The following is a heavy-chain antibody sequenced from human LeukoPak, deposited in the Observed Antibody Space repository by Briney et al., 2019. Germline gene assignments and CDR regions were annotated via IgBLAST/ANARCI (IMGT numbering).Heavy chain of an antibody. J-gene: IGHJ6*03. CDR1: GYTFTSYY. D-gene: IGHD3-22*01. CDR3: ARDSEYYYDSSGYYYFLDYYYMDV. CDR2: INPSGGST. Sequence: GASVKVSCKASGYTFTSYYMHWVRQAPGQGLEWMGIINPSGGSTSYAQKFQGRVTMTRDTSTSTVYMELSSLRSEDTAVYYCARDSEYYYDSSGYYYFLDYYYMDVWGKGTTVTISS. V-gene: IGHV1-46*01.